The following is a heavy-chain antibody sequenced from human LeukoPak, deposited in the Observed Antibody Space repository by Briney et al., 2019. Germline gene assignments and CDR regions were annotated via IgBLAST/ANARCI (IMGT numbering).Heavy chain of an antibody. CDR3: ARFSQYFDTSSHCLVY. CDR1: GGSINNYY. Sequence: PSETLSLTCTVSGGSINNYYWSWVRQPPGEGLEWIAYIFYNGGTNYNPSLKTRVTISVDTSKNQFSLRLNSVSAADTAVYYCARFSQYFDTSSHCLVYWGQGRLVTVSS. V-gene: IGHV4-59*08. CDR2: IFYNGGT. J-gene: IGHJ4*02. D-gene: IGHD3-22*01.